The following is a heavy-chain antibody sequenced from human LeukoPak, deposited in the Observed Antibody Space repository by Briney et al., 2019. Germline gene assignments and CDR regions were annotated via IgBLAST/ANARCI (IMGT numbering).Heavy chain of an antibody. V-gene: IGHV1-2*02. CDR2: INPNNGGT. Sequence: ASVKVSCKTSGYSFIDYYIHWVRQAPGQGLEWMGWINPNNGGTKYAQKFQDRVTMTRETSISTAYMELSRLRSDDTAVYYCARDERYDSSGYPFDYWGQGTLVTVSS. J-gene: IGHJ4*02. CDR3: ARDERYDSSGYPFDY. D-gene: IGHD3-22*01. CDR1: GYSFIDYY.